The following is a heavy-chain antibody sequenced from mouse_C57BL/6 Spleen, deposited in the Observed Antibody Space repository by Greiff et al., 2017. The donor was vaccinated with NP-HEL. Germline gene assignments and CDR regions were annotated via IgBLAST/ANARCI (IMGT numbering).Heavy chain of an antibody. V-gene: IGHV1-26*01. CDR2: INPNNGGT. D-gene: IGHD2-12*01. Sequence: EVQLQQSGPELVKPGASVKISCKASGYTFTDYYMNWVKQSHGKSLEWIGDINPNNGGTSYNQKFKGKATLTVDKSSSTAYMELRSLTSEDSAVYYCARRDSPNWYFDVWGTGTTVTVSS. CDR3: ARRDSPNWYFDV. CDR1: GYTFTDYY. J-gene: IGHJ1*03.